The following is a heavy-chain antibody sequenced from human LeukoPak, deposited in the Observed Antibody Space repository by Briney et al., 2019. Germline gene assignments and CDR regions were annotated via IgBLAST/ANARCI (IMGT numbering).Heavy chain of an antibody. CDR2: INPNSGGT. Sequence: ASVKVSCKASGYTFSGYFVHWVRQAPGQGLEWMGWINPNSGGTNYAQKFQGRVTMTRDTSISTAYMELSRLRSDDTAVYYCARGRPLLGNQPNYYFDYWGQGTLVTVSS. V-gene: IGHV1-2*02. CDR3: ARGRPLLGNQPNYYFDY. D-gene: IGHD1-14*01. CDR1: GYTFSGYF. J-gene: IGHJ4*02.